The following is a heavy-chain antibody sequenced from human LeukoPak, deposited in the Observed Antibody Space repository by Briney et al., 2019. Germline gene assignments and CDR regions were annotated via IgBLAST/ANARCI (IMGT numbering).Heavy chain of an antibody. V-gene: IGHV1-69*13. CDR3: ARVGGYCSSTSCYNWFDP. CDR1: GGTFSSYA. CDR2: IIPIFGTA. J-gene: IGHJ5*02. Sequence: GASVKVSCKASGGTFSSYAISWVRQAPGQGLEWMGGIIPIFGTANYAQKFQGRVTITADESTSTAYMELSSLRSEDTAVYYCARVGGYCSSTSCYNWFDPWGQRTLVTVSS. D-gene: IGHD2-2*01.